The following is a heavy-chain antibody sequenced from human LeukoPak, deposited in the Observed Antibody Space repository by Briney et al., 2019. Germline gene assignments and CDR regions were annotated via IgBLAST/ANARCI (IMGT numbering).Heavy chain of an antibody. V-gene: IGHV4-34*01. Sequence: PSETLSLTCAVYGGSFSGYYWSWIRQPPGKGLEWIGEINHSGSTNYNPSLKSRVTISVDTSKNQFSLKLSSVTAADTAVYYCAGTVTTRYNWFDPWGQGTLVTVSS. CDR3: AGTVTTRYNWFDP. D-gene: IGHD4-11*01. CDR1: GGSFSGYY. J-gene: IGHJ5*02. CDR2: INHSGST.